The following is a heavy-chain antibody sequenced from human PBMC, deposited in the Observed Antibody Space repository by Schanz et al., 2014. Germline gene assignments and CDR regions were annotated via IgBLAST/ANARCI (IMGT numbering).Heavy chain of an antibody. V-gene: IGHV3-66*02. CDR1: GFTFSSYS. CDR2: IFTDGRT. Sequence: EVQLLESGGGLVEPGGSLRLSCAASGFTFSSYSMNCVRQAPGRGLEWVSIIFTDGRTYYADSVKGRFTISRDSSKNTLFLQMNSLRTEDTAVYYCARLDPYCRSGTCSRAFDFWGQGTLVTVSS. CDR3: ARLDPYCRSGTCSRAFDF. D-gene: IGHD2-15*01. J-gene: IGHJ4*02.